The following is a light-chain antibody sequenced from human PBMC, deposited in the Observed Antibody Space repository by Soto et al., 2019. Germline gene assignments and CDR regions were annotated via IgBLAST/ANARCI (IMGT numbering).Light chain of an antibody. CDR3: HQYSGPPYT. Sequence: ELVLTQSPGTLSLSPGERVTLSCRASQPVSSSYFGWFQQRPGQAPRLLIYDTFYRATGIPDRFSASGSGTDFTLTISRLEPEDFAVYYCHQYSGPPYTVGQGTKLEI. CDR1: QPVSSSY. CDR2: DTF. V-gene: IGKV3-20*01. J-gene: IGKJ2*01.